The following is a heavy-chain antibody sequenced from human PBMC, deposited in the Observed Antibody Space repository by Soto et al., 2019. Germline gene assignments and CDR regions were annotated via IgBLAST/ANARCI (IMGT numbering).Heavy chain of an antibody. J-gene: IGHJ6*02. V-gene: IGHV3-15*07. CDR3: TTVMVYAPTHYYYYGMDV. Sequence: GGSLRLSCAASGFTFSNAWMNWVRQAPGKGLEWVGRIKSKTDGGTTDYAASVKGRFTISRDDSKNTLYLQMNSLKTEDTAVYYCTTVMVYAPTHYYYYGMDVWGQGTTVTVSS. D-gene: IGHD2-8*01. CDR1: GFTFSNAW. CDR2: IKSKTDGGTT.